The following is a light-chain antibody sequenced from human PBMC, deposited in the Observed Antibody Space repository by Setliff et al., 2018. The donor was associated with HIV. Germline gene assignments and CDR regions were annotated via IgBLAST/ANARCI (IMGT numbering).Light chain of an antibody. CDR2: DVS. CDR1: SSDFGGYNY. Sequence: QSALAQPASVSGSPGQSITISCTGASSDFGGYNYVSWYEQHPGKAPKLMIYDVSKRPSGVSNRFSGSKSGNTASLTISGLQAEDEADYYCSSYTSRNTYGFGTGTKVTV. J-gene: IGLJ1*01. V-gene: IGLV2-14*03. CDR3: SSYTSRNTYG.